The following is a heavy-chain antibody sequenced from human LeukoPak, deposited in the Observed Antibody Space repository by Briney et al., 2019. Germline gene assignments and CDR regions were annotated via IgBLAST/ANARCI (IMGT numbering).Heavy chain of an antibody. CDR1: GYTFTGYY. D-gene: IGHD6-19*01. CDR3: ARGVQYSSGHNDY. J-gene: IGHJ4*02. Sequence: GASVKVSCKASGYTFTGYYMHWVRQAPGEGLEWMGWINPNSGGTNYAQKFQGRVTMTRDTSISTAYMELSRLRSDDTAVYYCARGVQYSSGHNDYWGQGTLVTASS. CDR2: INPNSGGT. V-gene: IGHV1-2*02.